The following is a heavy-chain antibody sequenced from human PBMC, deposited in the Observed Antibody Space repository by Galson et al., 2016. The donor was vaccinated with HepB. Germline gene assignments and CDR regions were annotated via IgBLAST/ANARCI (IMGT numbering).Heavy chain of an antibody. D-gene: IGHD6-19*01. J-gene: IGHJ6*02. CDR1: GASISGYY. CDR3: ARDDSGGWYGFHYGMDV. V-gene: IGHV4-59*01. CDR2: IYYSGRT. Sequence: ETLSLTCPASGASISGYYLSWIRQPPGKGLEWIGYIYYSGRTNYNPSLKSRVTISVDTSKNQFSLKLSSVTAADTAVYYCARDDSGGWYGFHYGMDVWGQGTTVTVSS.